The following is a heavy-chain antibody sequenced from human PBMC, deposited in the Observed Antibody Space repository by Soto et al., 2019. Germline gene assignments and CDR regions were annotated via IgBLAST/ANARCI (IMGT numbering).Heavy chain of an antibody. CDR1: GFTFSSYP. V-gene: IGHV3-30-3*01. CDR3: ARDPLVGAPDYFDY. D-gene: IGHD1-26*01. CDR2: ISYDATTK. Sequence: QVQLVESGGGVVQPGRSLRLSCAASGFTFSSYPLHWVRQAPGKGLEWVAVISYDATTKYHADSVKGRCTISRDNSKNTLYLQVNSLRDEDTAVYYCARDPLVGAPDYFDYWGQGTLVTVSA. J-gene: IGHJ4*02.